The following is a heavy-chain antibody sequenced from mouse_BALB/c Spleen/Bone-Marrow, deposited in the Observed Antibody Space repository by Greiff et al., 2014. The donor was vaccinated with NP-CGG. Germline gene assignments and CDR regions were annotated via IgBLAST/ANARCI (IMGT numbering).Heavy chain of an antibody. D-gene: IGHD2-3*01. V-gene: IGHV1-7*01. Sequence: QVQLQQSGAELAKPGASVKMSCKASGCTFTDYWMHWVKQRPGQGLEWLGYINPSTGYTEYNQKFKDKATLTADKSSSTAYMQLNSLTSEDSAVYYCARFYDGYCLPLDYWGQGTTLTVSS. CDR2: INPSTGYT. CDR1: GCTFTDYW. J-gene: IGHJ2*01. CDR3: ARFYDGYCLPLDY.